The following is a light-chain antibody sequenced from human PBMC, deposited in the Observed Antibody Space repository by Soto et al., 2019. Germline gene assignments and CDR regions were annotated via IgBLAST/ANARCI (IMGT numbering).Light chain of an antibody. Sequence: EIVMTQSPATLSVSPGETATLSCRASQSVSSNLAWYQQKPGQAPRLLIYGASTRATGIPARFSGSGSGTEFTLTNSSLQSEDFAVYYCQQYNNFWTFGQGTKVEIK. CDR3: QQYNNFWT. CDR1: QSVSSN. J-gene: IGKJ1*01. CDR2: GAS. V-gene: IGKV3-15*01.